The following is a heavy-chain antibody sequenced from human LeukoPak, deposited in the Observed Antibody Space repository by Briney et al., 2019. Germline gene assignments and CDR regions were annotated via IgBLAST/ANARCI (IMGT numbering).Heavy chain of an antibody. D-gene: IGHD3-3*01. V-gene: IGHV3-23*01. CDR3: ALWSGYYDY. CDR2: ISGSGLTT. J-gene: IGHJ4*02. Sequence: GGSLRLSCVASGLTFSNYAMNWVRQAPGKGLEWVSGISGSGLTTYYADSMKGRFSISRDNSKNTLYLQMNGLRAEDTAVYYCALWSGYYDYWGQGTLVTVSS. CDR1: GLTFSNYA.